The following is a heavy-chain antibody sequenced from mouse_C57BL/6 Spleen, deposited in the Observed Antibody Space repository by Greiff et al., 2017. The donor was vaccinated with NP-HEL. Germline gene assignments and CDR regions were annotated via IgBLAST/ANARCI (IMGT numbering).Heavy chain of an antibody. V-gene: IGHV1-82*01. Sequence: VQLQQSGPELVKPGASVKISCKASGYAFSSSWMNWVKQRPGKGLEWIGRIYPGDGDTNYNGKFKGKATLTADKSSSTAYMQLSSLTSEDSAVYFCARSGYDYRFDYWGQGTTLTVSS. D-gene: IGHD2-4*01. CDR3: ARSGYDYRFDY. CDR1: GYAFSSSW. J-gene: IGHJ2*01. CDR2: IYPGDGDT.